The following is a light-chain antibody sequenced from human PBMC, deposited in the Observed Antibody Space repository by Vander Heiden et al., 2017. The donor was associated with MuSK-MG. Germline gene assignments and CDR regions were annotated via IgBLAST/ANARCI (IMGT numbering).Light chain of an antibody. CDR2: DNQ. J-gene: IGLJ2*01. CDR3: ATLDSTLSDGV. CDR1: SSNIGGNY. Sequence: QSVLTHPPSLSAAPGRKVTISCSGSSSNIGGNYVCWYQQFPRTAPRLLIYDNQKRPPGIPDRFSGSKSGTSVTLAITGLQTEDEAHYYCATLDSTLSDGVFGGGTKLTVL. V-gene: IGLV1-51*01.